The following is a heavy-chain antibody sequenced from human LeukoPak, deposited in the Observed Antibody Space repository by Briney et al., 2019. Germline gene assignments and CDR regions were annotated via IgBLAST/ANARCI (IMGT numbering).Heavy chain of an antibody. Sequence: LEXXXXXXPNSGNTGYAQKFQGRVTMTRNTSISTAYMELSSLRSEDTAVYYCARGSGSDYYGSGSYYNWFDPWGQGTLITVSS. D-gene: IGHD3-10*01. J-gene: IGHJ5*02. V-gene: IGHV1-8*01. CDR2: XXPNSGNT. CDR3: ARGSGSDYYGSGSYYNWFDP.